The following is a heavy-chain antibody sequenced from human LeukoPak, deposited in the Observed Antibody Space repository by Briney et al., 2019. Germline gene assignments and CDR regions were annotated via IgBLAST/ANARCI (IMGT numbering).Heavy chain of an antibody. CDR3: AKNGYSSGWRPDY. D-gene: IGHD6-19*01. V-gene: IGHV3-21*01. CDR2: ISSSSSCI. CDR1: GFTFSSYS. Sequence: GGSLRLSCAASGFTFSSYSMNWVRQAPGKGLEWVSSISSSSSCIYYADSVKGRFTISRDNAKNSLYLQMNSLRAEDTAVYYCAKNGYSSGWRPDYWGQGTLVTVSS. J-gene: IGHJ4*02.